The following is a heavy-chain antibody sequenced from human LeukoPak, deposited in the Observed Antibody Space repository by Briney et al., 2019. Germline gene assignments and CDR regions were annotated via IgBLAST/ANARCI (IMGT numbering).Heavy chain of an antibody. J-gene: IGHJ4*02. CDR1: GLNIRNYW. D-gene: IGHD1-26*01. Sequence: GGSLRLSCALSGLNIRNYWMHWVRQAPGKGLVWVSRMNDDGSGISYADSVKGRFTISRDHAKNTLYLQMNSLRAEGTAVYYCAKETSGSLDYWGQGTLVTVSS. CDR2: MNDDGSGI. CDR3: AKETSGSLDY. V-gene: IGHV3-74*01.